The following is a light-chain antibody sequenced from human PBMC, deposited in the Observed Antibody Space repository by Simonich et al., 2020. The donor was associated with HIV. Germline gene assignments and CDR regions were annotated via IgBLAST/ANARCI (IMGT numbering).Light chain of an antibody. CDR2: WAS. J-gene: IGKJ4*01. Sequence: DIVMTQSPDSLAVSLGERATINCTSGQSVLYSSNNKNYLAWYQQKPGQPPKLLIYWASTRESGVPDRFSGSGSGTDFTLIISSLQAEDVAVYYCQQYYSTPLTFGGGTKVEIK. CDR1: QSVLYSSNNKNY. V-gene: IGKV4-1*01. CDR3: QQYYSTPLT.